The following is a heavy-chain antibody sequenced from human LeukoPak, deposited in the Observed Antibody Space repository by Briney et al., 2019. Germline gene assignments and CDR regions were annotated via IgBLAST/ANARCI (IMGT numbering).Heavy chain of an antibody. Sequence: PSETLSLTCAVYGGSLSGYYWSWIRQPPGKGLEWIGEINHSGSTNYNPSLKSRVTISVDTSKNQFSLKLSSVTAADTAVYYCARGPLSSPYYYYYYYMDVWGKGTTVTVSS. J-gene: IGHJ6*03. CDR1: GGSLSGYY. CDR3: ARGPLSSPYYYYYYYMDV. D-gene: IGHD6-13*01. V-gene: IGHV4-34*01. CDR2: INHSGST.